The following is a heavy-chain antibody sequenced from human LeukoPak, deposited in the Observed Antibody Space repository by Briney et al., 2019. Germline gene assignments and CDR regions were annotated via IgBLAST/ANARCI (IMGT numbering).Heavy chain of an antibody. D-gene: IGHD2-15*01. CDR2: MNPNSGNT. Sequence: ASVKVSCKASGYTFTSYDINWVRQATGQGLEWMGWMNPNSGNTGYAQRFQGRVTITRNTSLGTAYMELNSLRSEDTAVYYCARVTTAASLDYWGQGTLVTVSS. J-gene: IGHJ4*02. CDR1: GYTFTSYD. CDR3: ARVTTAASLDY. V-gene: IGHV1-8*01.